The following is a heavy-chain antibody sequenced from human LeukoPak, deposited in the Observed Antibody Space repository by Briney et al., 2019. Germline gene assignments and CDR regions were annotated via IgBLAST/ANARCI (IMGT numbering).Heavy chain of an antibody. CDR1: GFTFSSYA. J-gene: IGHJ4*02. CDR3: ATTLRLRCLYY. CDR2: ISGSGGST. D-gene: IGHD4-17*01. Sequence: GGSLRLSCAASGFTFSSYALSWVRQAPGKGLECGSAISGSGGSTYYADSVKGRFTISRDNSKNTLFWQMNSPAAEATAVYYCATTLRLRCLYYWGQGPLVPVSS. V-gene: IGHV3-23*01.